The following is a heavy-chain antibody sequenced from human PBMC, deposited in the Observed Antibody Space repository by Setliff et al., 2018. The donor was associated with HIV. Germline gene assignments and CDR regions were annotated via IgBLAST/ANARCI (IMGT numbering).Heavy chain of an antibody. Sequence: PGGSLRLSCAASGFTFSSYRMNWVRQAPGKGLEWVSSIIRDSSYIFYTDSVKGRFTISRDNAKNSLYLQMNSLRAEDTAVYYCARSPKESSIAVAGLYFDYWGQGTLVTVSS. J-gene: IGHJ4*02. V-gene: IGHV3-21*04. CDR1: GFTFSSYR. CDR3: ARSPKESSIAVAGLYFDY. CDR2: IIRDSSYI. D-gene: IGHD6-19*01.